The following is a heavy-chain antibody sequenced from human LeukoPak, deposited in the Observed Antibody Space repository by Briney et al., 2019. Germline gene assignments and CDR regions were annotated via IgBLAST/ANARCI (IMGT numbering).Heavy chain of an antibody. V-gene: IGHV4-59*01. CDR1: GGSISGYY. Sequence: PSETLPLTCTVSGGSISGYYWTWVRQPPGKSLKWIGYVYYSGSSNYNPSLKRRVTVLLDTSKNKFSLKLSSVTAADTAVYYCAIVGDGDYGYFFDYWGQGILVTVSS. J-gene: IGHJ4*02. CDR3: AIVGDGDYGYFFDY. CDR2: VYYSGSS. D-gene: IGHD4-17*01.